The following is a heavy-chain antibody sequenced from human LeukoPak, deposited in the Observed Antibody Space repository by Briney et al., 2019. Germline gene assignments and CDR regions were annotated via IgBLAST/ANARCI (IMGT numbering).Heavy chain of an antibody. J-gene: IGHJ3*02. CDR3: ARDLVVVTGLRTRGSFDI. CDR1: GYNFTSYY. Sequence: ASVKVSCKASGYNFTSYYMHWVRQAPGQGLEWMGIIDPSGGTTSYAQKFQGRVTVTRDTSTSTVYMELSSLRSEDTAVYYCARDLVVVTGLRTRGSFDIWGQGTMVTVSS. D-gene: IGHD2-21*02. CDR2: IDPSGGTT. V-gene: IGHV1-46*01.